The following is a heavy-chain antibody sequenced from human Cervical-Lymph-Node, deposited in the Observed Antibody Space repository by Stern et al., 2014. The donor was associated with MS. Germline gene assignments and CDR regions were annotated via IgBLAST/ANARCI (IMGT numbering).Heavy chain of an antibody. Sequence: VQLVESGPGLVKSSETLSLTCTVSGGSMRSYHWSWIRQSPGKGLEWIGYIYHSGSTNYNPSLGSRAIIVLDTFKNQFSLNLKSVTAADTAIYYCARHKGDFLEWSPGNWFDPWGQGALVTVSS. CDR3: ARHKGDFLEWSPGNWFDP. D-gene: IGHD3-3*01. J-gene: IGHJ5*02. V-gene: IGHV4-59*08. CDR2: IYHSGST. CDR1: GGSMRSYH.